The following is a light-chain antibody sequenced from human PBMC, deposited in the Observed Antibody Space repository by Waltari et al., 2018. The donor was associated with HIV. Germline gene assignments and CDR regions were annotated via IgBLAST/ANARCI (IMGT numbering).Light chain of an antibody. CDR3: AAWDDSLNGPV. CDR1: SSNTRSNR. J-gene: IGLJ2*01. CDR2: SNN. V-gene: IGLV1-44*01. Sequence: QSVLTQPPSASGTPGQRVTISCSGSSSNTRSNRVNWYQQLPGTAPKLLIYSNNQRPSGVPDRFSGSKSGTSASLAISGLQSEDEADYYCAAWDDSLNGPVFGGGTKLTVL.